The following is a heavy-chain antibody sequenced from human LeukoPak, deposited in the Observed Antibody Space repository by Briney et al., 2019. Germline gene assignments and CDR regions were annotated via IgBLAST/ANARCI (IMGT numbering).Heavy chain of an antibody. D-gene: IGHD6-13*01. J-gene: IGHJ5*02. CDR3: TRDPPAVAINTYA. CDR2: IYSGGET. V-gene: IGHV3-66*01. CDR1: GVSVSSNF. Sequence: PGGSLRLSCAASGVSVSSNFMIWVLQAPGKGLEWVSLIYSGGETSYADSVKGRFSISRDNSKNTLYLQMNSLRVEDTAVCYCTRDPPAVAINTYAWGQGTLVTVSS.